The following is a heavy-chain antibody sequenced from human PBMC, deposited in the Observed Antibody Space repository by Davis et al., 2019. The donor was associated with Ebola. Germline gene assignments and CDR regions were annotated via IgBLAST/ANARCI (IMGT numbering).Heavy chain of an antibody. D-gene: IGHD2-21*01. CDR1: GFTFSDYY. J-gene: IGHJ4*02. V-gene: IGHV3-11*01. CDR3: AKEHIVVVIATPFDY. CDR2: ISSSGSTI. Sequence: PGGSLRLSCAASGFTFSDYYMSWIRQAPGKGLEWVSYISSSGSTIYYADSVKGRFTISRDNAKNSLYLQMNSLRAEDTAVYYCAKEHIVVVIATPFDYWGQGTLVTVSS.